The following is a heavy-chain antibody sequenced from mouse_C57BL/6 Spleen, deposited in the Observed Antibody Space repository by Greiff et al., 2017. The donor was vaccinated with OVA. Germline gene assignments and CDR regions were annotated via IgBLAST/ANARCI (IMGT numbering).Heavy chain of an antibody. CDR2: INPSTGGT. Sequence: VQLKESGPELVKPGASVKISCKASGYSFTGYYMNWVKQSPEKSLEWIGEINPSTGGTTYNQKFKAKATLTVDKSSSTAYMQLKSLTSEDSAVYYCARGRIDYLAWFAYWGQGTLVTVSA. D-gene: IGHD2-4*01. CDR3: ARGRIDYLAWFAY. J-gene: IGHJ3*01. V-gene: IGHV1-42*01. CDR1: GYSFTGYY.